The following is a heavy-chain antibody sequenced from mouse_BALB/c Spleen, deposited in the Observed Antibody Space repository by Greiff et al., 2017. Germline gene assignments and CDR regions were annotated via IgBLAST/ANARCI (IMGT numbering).Heavy chain of an antibody. CDR2: ISYDGSN. J-gene: IGHJ1*01. CDR1: GYSITSGYY. V-gene: IGHV3-6*02. Sequence: EVKLMESGPGLVKPSQSLSLTCSVTGYSITSGYYWNWIRQFPGNKLEWMGYISYDGSNNYNPSLKNRISITRDTSKNQFFLKLNSVTTEDTATYYCARDRTGWYFDVWGAGTTVTVSS. CDR3: ARDRTGWYFDV.